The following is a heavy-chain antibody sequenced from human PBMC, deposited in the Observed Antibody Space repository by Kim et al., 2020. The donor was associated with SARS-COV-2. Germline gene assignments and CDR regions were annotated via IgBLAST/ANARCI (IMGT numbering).Heavy chain of an antibody. Sequence: TYYGDSVKGRFTISRDNSKNTLYLQMNSLRAEDTAVYYCAKGGSYYHFHYWGQGTLVTVSS. V-gene: IGHV3-23*01. D-gene: IGHD1-26*01. CDR2: T. CDR3: AKGGSYYHFHY. J-gene: IGHJ4*02.